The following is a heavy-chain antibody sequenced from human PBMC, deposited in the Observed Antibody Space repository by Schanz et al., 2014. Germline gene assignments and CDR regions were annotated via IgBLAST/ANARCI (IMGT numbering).Heavy chain of an antibody. D-gene: IGHD2-2*01. CDR3: ARELCSSTTCYVRYDP. Sequence: QVQLVQSGAEVKKPGASVKVSCKASGYTFTGYYMHWVRQAPGQGLEWMGWINPNSGGTNYAQKFQGRVTLTRDTSTSAASMEPSSLPSDDTTVYYSARELCSSTTCYVRYDPWGQGTLVTVSS. J-gene: IGHJ5*02. CDR2: INPNSGGT. CDR1: GYTFTGYY. V-gene: IGHV1-2*02.